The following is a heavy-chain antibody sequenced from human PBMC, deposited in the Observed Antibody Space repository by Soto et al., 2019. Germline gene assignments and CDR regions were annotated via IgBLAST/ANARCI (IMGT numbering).Heavy chain of an antibody. J-gene: IGHJ6*04. Sequence: WETLSLTCAVNGGSLSGYYWSWIRQSPGKGLEWIGEINHRVSSDYNPSLKSRVTISIDASKNHVTLELTSVTAADTAVYYCARSDNRTSLDGADVWGNRNAVSV. V-gene: IGHV4-34*01. CDR3: ARSDNRTSLDGADV. CDR1: GGSLSGYY. CDR2: INHRVSS. D-gene: IGHD1-1*01.